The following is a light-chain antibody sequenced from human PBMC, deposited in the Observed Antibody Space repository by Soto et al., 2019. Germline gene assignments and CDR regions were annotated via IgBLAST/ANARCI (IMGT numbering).Light chain of an antibody. J-gene: IGLJ2*01. CDR3: SSYAGSTTYVV. Sequence: QSALTQPASVSGSPGQSITISCTGTSSDVGSYNLVSWYQQHPGKAPKLMIYKDTKRPSGVSNRFSGSKSGNTASLTISGLQAEDEADYYCSSYAGSTTYVVFGGGTKVTVL. CDR1: SSDVGSYNL. CDR2: KDT. V-gene: IGLV2-23*01.